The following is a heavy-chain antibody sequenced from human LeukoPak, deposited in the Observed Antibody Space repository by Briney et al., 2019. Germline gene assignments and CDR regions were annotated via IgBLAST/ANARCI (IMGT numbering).Heavy chain of an antibody. Sequence: SETLSLTCAVYGGSFSGYYWSWIRQPPGKGLEWIGEINHSGSTNYNPSLKSRVTISADTSKNQFSLKLSSVTAADTAVYYCARQSFMVRGVIILARYFQHWGQGTLVTVSS. CDR3: ARQSFMVRGVIILARYFQH. V-gene: IGHV4-34*01. CDR2: INHSGST. D-gene: IGHD3-10*01. CDR1: GGSFSGYY. J-gene: IGHJ1*01.